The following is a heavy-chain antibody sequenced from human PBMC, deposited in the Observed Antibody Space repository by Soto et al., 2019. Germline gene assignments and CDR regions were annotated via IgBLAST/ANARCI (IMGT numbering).Heavy chain of an antibody. Sequence: QVQLVQSGAEVKKPGASVKVSCKASGYTFTSYAMHWVRQAPGQRLEWMGWINAGNGNTKYSQKFQGRVTITRDTSASTAYMELRSLRSEDTAVYYWARVASSSAGLNWFDPWGQGTLVTVSS. CDR2: INAGNGNT. D-gene: IGHD6-6*01. J-gene: IGHJ5*02. V-gene: IGHV1-3*01. CDR3: ARVASSSAGLNWFDP. CDR1: GYTFTSYA.